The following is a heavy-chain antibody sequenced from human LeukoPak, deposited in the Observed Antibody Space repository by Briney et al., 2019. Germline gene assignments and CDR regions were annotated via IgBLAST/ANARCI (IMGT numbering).Heavy chain of an antibody. CDR1: GYTFTDYY. CDR2: IHPNSGGT. V-gene: IGHV1-2*02. J-gene: IGHJ4*02. CDR3: ARQFGSGWYFDY. Sequence: ASVKVSCKASGYTFTDYYMHWVRQAPGQGLEWMGWIHPNSGGTNSAQNFQGRVTMTRDTSITTAYMELSRLKSDDTAVYYCARQFGSGWYFDYWGQGALVTVSS. D-gene: IGHD6-19*01.